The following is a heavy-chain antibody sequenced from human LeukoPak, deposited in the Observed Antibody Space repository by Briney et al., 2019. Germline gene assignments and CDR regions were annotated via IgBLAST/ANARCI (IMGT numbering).Heavy chain of an antibody. D-gene: IGHD1-26*01. Sequence: GGSLRLSCAASGVTFSSYCVQWVRQAPGKGLVWISRINSDGSSLSYADSVKGRFTISRDNAKNTVYLQMNSLRAEDTAVYYCARSRYTGSHFDYWGQGTLVTVSS. J-gene: IGHJ4*02. CDR3: ARSRYTGSHFDY. V-gene: IGHV3-74*01. CDR1: GVTFSSYC. CDR2: INSDGSSL.